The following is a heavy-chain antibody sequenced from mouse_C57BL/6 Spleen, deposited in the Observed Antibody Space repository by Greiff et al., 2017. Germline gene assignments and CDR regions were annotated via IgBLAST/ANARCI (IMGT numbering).Heavy chain of an antibody. D-gene: IGHD2-3*01. CDR2: ISDGGSYT. J-gene: IGHJ4*01. Sequence: DVKLLESGGGLVKPGGSLKLSCAASGFTFSSYAMSWVRQTPEKRLEWVATISDGGSYTYSPDNVKGRFTISSDNAKNNLYLQMRHLKSEDTAEYYGARDRGGGYYGSYAMDYWGQGTSVTVSS. V-gene: IGHV5-4*01. CDR1: GFTFSSYA. CDR3: ARDRGGGYYGSYAMDY.